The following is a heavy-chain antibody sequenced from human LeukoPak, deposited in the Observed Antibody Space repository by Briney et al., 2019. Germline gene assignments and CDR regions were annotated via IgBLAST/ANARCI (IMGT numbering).Heavy chain of an antibody. V-gene: IGHV1-18*01. CDR2: ISAYNGNT. CDR3: ARRSCSSTSCHTDPYYYYMDV. CDR1: GYTFTSYG. Sequence: GASVKVSCKASGYTFTSYGISWVRQAPGQGLEWMGWISAYNGNTNYAQKLQGRVTMTTDTSTSTAYMELRSLRSDDTAVYYCARRSCSSTSCHTDPYYYYMDVWGKGTTVTVSS. J-gene: IGHJ6*03. D-gene: IGHD2-2*02.